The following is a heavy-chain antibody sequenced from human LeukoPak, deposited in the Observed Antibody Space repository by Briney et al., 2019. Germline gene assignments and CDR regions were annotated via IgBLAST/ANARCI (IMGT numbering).Heavy chain of an antibody. Sequence: GGSLRLSCAASGFTFSSYGMHWVRQAPGKGLEWVAVIWYDGSNKYYADSVKGRFTISRDNSKNTLYLQMNSLRAEDTAVYYCAKDLIVGASRWFDPWGQGTLVTVSS. CDR1: GFTFSSYG. CDR2: IWYDGSNK. D-gene: IGHD1-26*01. V-gene: IGHV3-33*06. CDR3: AKDLIVGASRWFDP. J-gene: IGHJ5*02.